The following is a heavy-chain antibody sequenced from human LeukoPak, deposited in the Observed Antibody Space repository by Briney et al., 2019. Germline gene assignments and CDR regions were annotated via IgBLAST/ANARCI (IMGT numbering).Heavy chain of an antibody. CDR3: ARATHSSSWYYYYYYYMDV. D-gene: IGHD6-13*01. J-gene: IGHJ6*03. Sequence: SGGSLRLSCAASRFTVSSNYMSWVRQAPGKGLEWVSIIYSGGSTYYADSVKGRFTISRDNSKNTLYLHMNSLRAEDTAVYYCARATHSSSWYYYYYYYMDVWGKGTTVTISS. CDR2: IYSGGST. V-gene: IGHV3-66*01. CDR1: RFTVSSNY.